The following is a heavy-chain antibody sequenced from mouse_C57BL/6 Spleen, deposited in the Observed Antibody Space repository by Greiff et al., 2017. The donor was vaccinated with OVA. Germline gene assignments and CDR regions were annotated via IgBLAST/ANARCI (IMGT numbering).Heavy chain of an antibody. CDR3: AREGGNYWYFDV. V-gene: IGHV1-76*01. CDR1: GYTFTDYY. J-gene: IGHJ1*03. D-gene: IGHD2-1*01. CDR2: IYPGSGNT. Sequence: QVQLQQSGAELVRPGASVKLSCKASGYTFTDYYINWVKQRPGQGLEWIARIYPGSGNTYYNEKFKGKATLTAEKSSSTAYMQLSSLTSEDSAVYFCAREGGNYWYFDVWGTGTTVTVSS.